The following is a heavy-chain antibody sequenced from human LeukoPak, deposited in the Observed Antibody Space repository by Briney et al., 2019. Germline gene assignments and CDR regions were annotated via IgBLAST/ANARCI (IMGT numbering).Heavy chain of an antibody. CDR1: GYTFTDYF. J-gene: IGHJ4*02. CDR2: TSPKSGDR. D-gene: IGHD4-17*01. V-gene: IGHV1-2*02. Sequence: ASVKVSCKISGYTFTDYFIHLVRQAPGQGLEWMGWTSPKSGDRKCTQKFQGRVTMTRDTSISTVYMELDRLTFDDTAVYFCARDNYGTLDYWGQGSLVTVSS. CDR3: ARDNYGTLDY.